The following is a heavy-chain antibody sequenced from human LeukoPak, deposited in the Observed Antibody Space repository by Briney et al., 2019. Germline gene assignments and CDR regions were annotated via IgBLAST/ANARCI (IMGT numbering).Heavy chain of an antibody. CDR3: ARLRSGYFHWYFDL. D-gene: IGHD3-22*01. CDR2: IYYSGST. V-gene: IGHV4-61*08. J-gene: IGHJ2*01. CDR1: GGSISSGGYY. Sequence: PSETLSLTCTVSGGSISSGGYYWSWIRQHPGKGLERIGYIYYSGSTNYNPSLKSRVTISVDTSKNQFSLKLSSVTAADTAVYYCARLRSGYFHWYFDLWGRGTLVTVSS.